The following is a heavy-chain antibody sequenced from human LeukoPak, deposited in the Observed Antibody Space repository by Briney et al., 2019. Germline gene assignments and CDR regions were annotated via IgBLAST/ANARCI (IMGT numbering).Heavy chain of an antibody. D-gene: IGHD4-17*01. J-gene: IGHJ4*02. V-gene: IGHV4-59*01. Sequence: SETLSLTCTVSGGSISSYYWSWIRQPPGKGLEWIGYIYYSGSTNYNPSLKSRVTISVDTSKNQFSLKLSSVTAADTAVYYYARMSAVTTFDYWGQGTLVTVSS. CDR3: ARMSAVTTFDY. CDR1: GGSISSYY. CDR2: IYYSGST.